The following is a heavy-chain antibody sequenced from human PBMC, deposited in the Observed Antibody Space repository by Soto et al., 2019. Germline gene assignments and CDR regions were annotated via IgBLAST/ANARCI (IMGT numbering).Heavy chain of an antibody. CDR1: GYTFTSYG. Sequence: VASLKVSCMASGYTFTSYGISWVRQAPRQGLEWMGWMSAYNGNTNYAQKLQGRVTMTTDTSTSTAYMELRSLRSDDTAVYYCARVSYDFWSGYFPGWFDPWGQGTLVTVSS. CDR2: MSAYNGNT. V-gene: IGHV1-18*01. CDR3: ARVSYDFWSGYFPGWFDP. J-gene: IGHJ5*02. D-gene: IGHD3-3*01.